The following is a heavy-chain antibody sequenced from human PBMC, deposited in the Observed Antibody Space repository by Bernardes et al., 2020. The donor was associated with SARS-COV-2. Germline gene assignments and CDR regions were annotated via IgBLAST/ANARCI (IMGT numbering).Heavy chain of an antibody. D-gene: IGHD6-19*01. CDR2: FGTNYYSGST. Sequence: SETLSLTCTVSGASLSSSSSYWGWIRQTPGKGLECIGSFGTNYYSGSTYYNPSLKSRVTMSADTSKNQFSLQLSSMSVADTGVYHCARLGGWNYFDSWGQGTRVTVSS. CDR1: GASLSSSSSY. V-gene: IGHV4-39*01. CDR3: ARLGGWNYFDS. J-gene: IGHJ4*02.